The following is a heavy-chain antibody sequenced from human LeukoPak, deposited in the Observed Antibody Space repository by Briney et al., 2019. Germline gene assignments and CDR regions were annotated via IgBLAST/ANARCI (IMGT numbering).Heavy chain of an antibody. CDR1: GGSFSGYY. Sequence: SETLSLTCAVYGGSFSGYYWSWIRQPPGKGLEWIGEINHSGSTNYNPSLKSRVTISVDTSKNQFSLKLSSVTAADTAVYYCARDGANYYDSSGYFFDYWGQGTLVTVSS. CDR2: INHSGST. D-gene: IGHD3-22*01. CDR3: ARDGANYYDSSGYFFDY. V-gene: IGHV4-34*01. J-gene: IGHJ4*02.